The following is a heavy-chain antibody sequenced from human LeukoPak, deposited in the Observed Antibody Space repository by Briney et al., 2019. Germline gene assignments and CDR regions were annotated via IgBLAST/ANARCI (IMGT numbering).Heavy chain of an antibody. J-gene: IGHJ4*02. V-gene: IGHV3-23*01. CDR2: ISGSADST. CDR3: AKALGTVTASLLGY. Sequence: GGSLRLSRAASGFTFSSYAMSWVRQAPGKGLEWVSAISGSADSTDYADSAKGRFTISRDNSKNTLYLQMNSLRAEDTAIYYCAKALGTVTASLLGYWGQGTLVTVSS. CDR1: GFTFSSYA. D-gene: IGHD2-21*02.